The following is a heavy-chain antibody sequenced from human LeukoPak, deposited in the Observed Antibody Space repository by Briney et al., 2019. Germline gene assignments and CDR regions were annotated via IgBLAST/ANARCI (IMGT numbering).Heavy chain of an antibody. J-gene: IGHJ6*03. V-gene: IGHV5-51*01. D-gene: IGHD4-17*01. Sequence: LGESLKISCKGSGYSFTSYWIGWVRQMPGKGLEWMGIIYPGDSDTRYSPSFQGQVTISADKSISTAYLQWSSLKASDTAMYYCARIGTVTTAPPYYYYYMDVWGKGTTVTVSS. CDR3: ARIGTVTTAPPYYYYYMDV. CDR2: IYPGDSDT. CDR1: GYSFTSYW.